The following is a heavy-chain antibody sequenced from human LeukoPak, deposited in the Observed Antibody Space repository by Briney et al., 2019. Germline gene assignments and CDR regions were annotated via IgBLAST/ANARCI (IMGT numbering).Heavy chain of an antibody. CDR2: IIPIFGTA. CDR1: GGTFSSYA. Sequence: ASVKVSCKASGGTFSSYAISWVRQAPGQGLEWMGGIIPIFGTANYAQKFQGRVTITADESTSTAYMELSSLRSEDTAVYYCARMTAFVDTAKDKTKYYFDYWGQGTLVTVSS. J-gene: IGHJ4*02. D-gene: IGHD5-18*01. CDR3: ARMTAFVDTAKDKTKYYFDY. V-gene: IGHV1-69*13.